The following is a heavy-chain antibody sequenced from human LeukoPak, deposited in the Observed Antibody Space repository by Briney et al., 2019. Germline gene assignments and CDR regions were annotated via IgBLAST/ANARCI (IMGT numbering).Heavy chain of an antibody. D-gene: IGHD4-17*01. V-gene: IGHV3-7*02. J-gene: IGHJ4*02. CDR2: INHDGGDK. CDR1: GFYFSSYW. CDR3: AITGGPTVTAFDL. Sequence: GGSLRLSCAASGFYFSSYWMSWVRQAPGKGLEWVANINHDGGDKNYVDSVKGRFTISRDNAKSSLYLQMSSLRVEDTAVYYCAITGGPTVTAFDLWGQGILVTVSS.